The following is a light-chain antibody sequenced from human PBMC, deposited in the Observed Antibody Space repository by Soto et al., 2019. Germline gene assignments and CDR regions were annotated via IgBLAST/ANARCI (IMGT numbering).Light chain of an antibody. CDR2: YDS. CDR3: HVWDSSSDHGV. V-gene: IGLV3-21*04. CDR1: NIGSKS. J-gene: IGLJ3*02. Sequence: SYELTQPPSVSVAPGKTARITCGGNNIGSKSVHWYQQKPGQAPVLVIYYDSDRPSGIPERFSGSNSGNTATLTISRVEAGDEADYYCHVWDSSSDHGVFGGGTKVTVL.